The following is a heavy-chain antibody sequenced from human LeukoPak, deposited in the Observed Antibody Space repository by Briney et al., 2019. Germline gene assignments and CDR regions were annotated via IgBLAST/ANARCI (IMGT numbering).Heavy chain of an antibody. J-gene: IGHJ4*02. Sequence: ASVKVSCKASGYTFTGYYMHWVRQAPGQGLEWMGWINPNSGGTNYAQKFQGRVTMTRDTSISTAYMELSRLRSDDTAVYYCARVPHRTDTRKLWFGELWVDYWGQGTLVTVSS. V-gene: IGHV1-2*02. D-gene: IGHD3-10*01. CDR3: ARVPHRTDTRKLWFGELWVDY. CDR1: GYTFTGYY. CDR2: INPNSGGT.